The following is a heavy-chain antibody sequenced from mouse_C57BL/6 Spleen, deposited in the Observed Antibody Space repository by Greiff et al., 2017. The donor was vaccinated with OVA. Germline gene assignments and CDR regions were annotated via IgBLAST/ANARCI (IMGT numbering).Heavy chain of an antibody. J-gene: IGHJ4*01. CDR3: ASGGNPYYAMDY. D-gene: IGHD2-1*01. Sequence: VQVVESGPGLVAPSQSLSITCTVSGFSLTSYGVDWVRQSPGKGLEWLGVIWGVGSTNYNSALKSRLSISKDNSKRQVFLKMNSLHTDDTAMYYCASGGNPYYAMDYWGRGTSVTVSS. CDR1: GFSLTSYG. V-gene: IGHV2-6*01. CDR2: IWGVGST.